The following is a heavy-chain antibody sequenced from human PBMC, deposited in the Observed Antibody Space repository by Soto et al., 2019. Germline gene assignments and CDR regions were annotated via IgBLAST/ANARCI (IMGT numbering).Heavy chain of an antibody. V-gene: IGHV1-69*13. J-gene: IGHJ5*02. CDR1: GGTFSSYA. Sequence: SVKVSCKDSGGTFSSYAISWVRQAPGQGLEWMGGIIPIFGTANYAQKFQGRVTITADESTSTAYMELSSLRSEDTAMYYCARAPSYYGSGSYNWFDPWGQGTLVTVSS. CDR3: ARAPSYYGSGSYNWFDP. CDR2: IIPIFGTA. D-gene: IGHD3-10*01.